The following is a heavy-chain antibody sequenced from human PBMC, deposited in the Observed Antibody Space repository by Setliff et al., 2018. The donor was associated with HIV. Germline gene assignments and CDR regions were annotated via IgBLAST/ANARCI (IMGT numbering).Heavy chain of an antibody. Sequence: SETLSLTCTVSGDSISSGGYYWSWIRQHPGKGLEWIGYVYYSGSPDYNPSLKSQVTISLDRSKNQFSLKLRSVTAADTAVYYCARVEVHTMIVVSLNWFDPWGQGTLVTVSS. CDR3: ARVEVHTMIVVSLNWFDP. D-gene: IGHD3-22*01. CDR2: VYYSGSP. J-gene: IGHJ5*02. V-gene: IGHV4-31*01. CDR1: GDSISSGGYY.